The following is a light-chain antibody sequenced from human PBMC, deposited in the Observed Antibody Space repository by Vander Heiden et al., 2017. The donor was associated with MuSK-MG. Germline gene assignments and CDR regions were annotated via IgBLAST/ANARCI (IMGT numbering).Light chain of an antibody. CDR2: GVS. Sequence: EIVMTQSPATLSVSPGERATLSCRASQSLSSNLPWYQQNPGQAPRLLIYGVSTRATGVPARFSGSGSGTEFTLTISSLQSEDFAVYYCQHYENGPYSFGQGTKLEIK. J-gene: IGKJ2*03. CDR3: QHYENGPYS. CDR1: QSLSSN. V-gene: IGKV3-15*01.